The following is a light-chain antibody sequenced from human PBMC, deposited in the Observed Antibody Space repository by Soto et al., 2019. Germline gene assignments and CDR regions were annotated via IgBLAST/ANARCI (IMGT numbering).Light chain of an antibody. Sequence: QSALTQPASVSGSPGQSITISCTGTSSDVGGYNYVSCYQQHPGNAPKLMSYDVSKRPSGVSPRFSGSKSGNTASLTISGLQAEDESDYYCSSYTSSSTLVVFGGGTKVTVL. V-gene: IGLV2-14*01. CDR3: SSYTSSSTLVV. J-gene: IGLJ2*01. CDR2: DVS. CDR1: SSDVGGYNY.